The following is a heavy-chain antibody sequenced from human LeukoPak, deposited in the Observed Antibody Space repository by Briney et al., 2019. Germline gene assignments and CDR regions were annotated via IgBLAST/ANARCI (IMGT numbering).Heavy chain of an antibody. D-gene: IGHD6-6*01. CDR1: GGSISSYY. J-gene: IGHJ4*02. CDR2: IYYSGST. CDR3: ARGVRGPRYSSSSAIDY. Sequence: PSETLSLTCTVSGGSISSYYWSWIRQPPGKGLEWIGYIYYSGSTNYNPSLKSRVTISVDTSKNQFSLKLSSVTAADTAVYYCARGVRGPRYSSSSAIDYWGQGTLVTVSS. V-gene: IGHV4-59*01.